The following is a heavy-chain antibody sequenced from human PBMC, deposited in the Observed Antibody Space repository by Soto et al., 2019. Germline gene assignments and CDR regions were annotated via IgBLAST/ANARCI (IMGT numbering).Heavy chain of an antibody. D-gene: IGHD2-2*01. Sequence: GGSLRLSCTTSGFTFGDYAMSWFRQAPGKGLEWVGFIRGQPYVGTTEYAASVRGRFTISRDDSKSIVYLQMNSLETEDTALYFCTRSRTTSVVTGAFDYWGQGTLVTVPQ. CDR2: IRGQPYVGTT. V-gene: IGHV3-49*03. CDR3: TRSRTTSVVTGAFDY. J-gene: IGHJ4*02. CDR1: GFTFGDYA.